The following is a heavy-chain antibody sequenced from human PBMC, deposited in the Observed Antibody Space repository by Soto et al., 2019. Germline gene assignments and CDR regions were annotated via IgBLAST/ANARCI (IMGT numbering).Heavy chain of an antibody. CDR2: IIPIFGTA. Sequence: GASVKVSCKASGGTFSSYAISWVRQAPGQGLEWMGGIIPIFGTANYAQKFQGRVTITADESTSTAYMELSSLRSEDTAVYYCARAHDDFWSGYGIHFGYWGQGTLVTVSS. D-gene: IGHD3-3*01. CDR3: ARAHDDFWSGYGIHFGY. V-gene: IGHV1-69*13. CDR1: GGTFSSYA. J-gene: IGHJ4*02.